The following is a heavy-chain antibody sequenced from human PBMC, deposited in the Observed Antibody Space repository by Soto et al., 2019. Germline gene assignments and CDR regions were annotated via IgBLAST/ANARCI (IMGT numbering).Heavy chain of an antibody. CDR2: IYYSGST. Sequence: QLQLQESGPGLVKPSETLSLTCTVSGGSISSSSYYWGWIRQPPGKGLEWIGSIYYSGSTYYNPSLKSRVTISVDTSKNQFSLKLSSVTAADTAVYYCARHGIAAAGTIDYWGQGTLVTVSS. CDR3: ARHGIAAAGTIDY. J-gene: IGHJ4*02. D-gene: IGHD6-13*01. V-gene: IGHV4-39*01. CDR1: GGSISSSSYY.